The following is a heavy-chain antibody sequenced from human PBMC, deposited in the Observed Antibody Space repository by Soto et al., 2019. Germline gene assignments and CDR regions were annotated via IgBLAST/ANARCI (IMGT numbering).Heavy chain of an antibody. Sequence: LSLTCTVSGGSISSGDYYWSWIRQPPGKGLEWIGYIYYSGSTYYNPSLKSRVTISVDTSKNQFSLKLSSVTAADTAVYYCARAGGYCISTSCYVWFDPWGQGTLVTVSS. J-gene: IGHJ5*02. D-gene: IGHD2-2*01. CDR1: GGSISSGDYY. CDR2: IYYSGST. V-gene: IGHV4-30-4*01. CDR3: ARAGGYCISTSCYVWFDP.